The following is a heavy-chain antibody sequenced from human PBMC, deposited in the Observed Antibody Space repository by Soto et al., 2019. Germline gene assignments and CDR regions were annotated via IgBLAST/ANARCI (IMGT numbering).Heavy chain of an antibody. J-gene: IGHJ3*02. V-gene: IGHV3-13*01. D-gene: IGHD4-17*01. Sequence: GESLKISCAASGFTFSSYDMHWVRQATGKGLEWVSAIGTAGDTYYPGSVKGRFTISRENAKNSLYLQMNSLRAGDTAVYYCARDDYGAFDIWGQGTMVTVSS. CDR3: ARDDYGAFDI. CDR2: IGTAGDT. CDR1: GFTFSSYD.